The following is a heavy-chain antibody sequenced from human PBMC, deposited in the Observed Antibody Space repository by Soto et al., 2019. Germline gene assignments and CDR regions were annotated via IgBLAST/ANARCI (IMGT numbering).Heavy chain of an antibody. D-gene: IGHD4-17*01. CDR2: IGAYNGNT. Sequence: ASVKVSCKASGYTFTSYGISWVRQAPGQELEWMGWIGAYNGNTNYAQKLQGRVTMTTDTSTSTAYMELRSLRSDDTAVYYCGLLYGDNPSDYWGQGTLVTVSS. CDR3: GLLYGDNPSDY. V-gene: IGHV1-18*01. J-gene: IGHJ4*02. CDR1: GYTFTSYG.